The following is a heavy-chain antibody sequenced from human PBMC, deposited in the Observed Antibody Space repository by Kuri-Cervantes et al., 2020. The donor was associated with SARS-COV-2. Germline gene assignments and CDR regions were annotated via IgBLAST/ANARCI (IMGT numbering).Heavy chain of an antibody. J-gene: IGHJ4*02. D-gene: IGHD3-22*01. V-gene: IGHV4-34*01. Sequence: GSLRLSCAVYGGSFSGYYWSWIRQPPGKGLEWIGSIYHSGSTYYNPSLKSRVTISVDTSKNQFSLKLSSVTAADTAVYYCARGANYYDSSGYYYWGQGTLVTVSS. CDR3: ARGANYYDSSGYYY. CDR2: IYHSGST. CDR1: GGSFSGYY.